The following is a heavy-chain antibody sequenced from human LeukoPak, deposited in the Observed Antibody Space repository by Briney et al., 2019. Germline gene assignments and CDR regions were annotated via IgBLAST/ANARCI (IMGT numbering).Heavy chain of an antibody. Sequence: SGPALVKPTQTLILTCTFSGFSLTTRGMCVSWIRQPPGKALEWLARIDWDDDKFYNTSLKTRLTISKDTSKNQMVLTMTNMDPVDTATYYCARTGCYYDSSGYSYWGQGTLVTVSS. J-gene: IGHJ4*02. CDR3: ARTGCYYDSSGYSY. CDR1: GFSLTTRGMC. D-gene: IGHD3-22*01. V-gene: IGHV2-70*17. CDR2: IDWDDDK.